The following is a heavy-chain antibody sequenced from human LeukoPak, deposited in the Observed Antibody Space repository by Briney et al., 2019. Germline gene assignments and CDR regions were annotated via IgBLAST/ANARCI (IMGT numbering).Heavy chain of an antibody. J-gene: IGHJ6*02. V-gene: IGHV4-39*07. CDR1: GGSISSSSYY. CDR3: ARTHSSWTLYGMDV. Sequence: SETLSLTCTVSGGSISSSSYYWGWIRQPPGKGLEWIGSIYFSGSTYYNPSLKSRVTISVDTSKNQFSLKLSSVTAADTAVYYCARTHSSWTLYGMDVWGQGTTVTVSS. CDR2: IYFSGST. D-gene: IGHD6-13*01.